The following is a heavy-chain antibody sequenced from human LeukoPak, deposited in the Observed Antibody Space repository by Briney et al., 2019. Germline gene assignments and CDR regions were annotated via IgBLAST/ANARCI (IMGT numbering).Heavy chain of an antibody. CDR3: AKDQLLG. CDR2: ISRSGDDT. V-gene: IGHV3-23*01. Sequence: GGSLRLSCAASGFTFTSYPMGWVRQAPGKGLEWVSSISRSGDDTYYADSVRGRFTISRDNSKNTLYLQINSLRAEDTAIYYCAKDQLLGWGQGTQVTVSS. J-gene: IGHJ4*02. D-gene: IGHD3-10*01. CDR1: GFTFTSYP.